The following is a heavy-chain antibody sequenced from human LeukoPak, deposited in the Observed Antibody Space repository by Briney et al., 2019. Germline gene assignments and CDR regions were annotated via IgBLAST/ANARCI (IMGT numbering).Heavy chain of an antibody. CDR2: INSDGSST. V-gene: IGHV3-74*01. Sequence: GGSLRLSCAASGFTFSSYWMHWVRQAPGKGLVWVSRINSDGSSTSYADSVKGRFTISRDNSKNTLYLQMNSLRAEDTAVYYCAKDRGGSYPTGFDPWGQGTLVTVSS. J-gene: IGHJ5*02. D-gene: IGHD1-26*01. CDR3: AKDRGGSYPTGFDP. CDR1: GFTFSSYW.